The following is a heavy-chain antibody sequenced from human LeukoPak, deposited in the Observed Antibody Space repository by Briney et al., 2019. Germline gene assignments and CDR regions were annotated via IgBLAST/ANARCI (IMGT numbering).Heavy chain of an antibody. Sequence: GGSLRLSCAASGFTFSSYEMNWVRQAPGKGLEYILAVSDNGVSTYYVDSVKGRFTVSRDNSKNTLYLHLSSLRAEDTAVYYCVLSPYGEYVGVDYWGQGTLVTVSS. J-gene: IGHJ4*02. CDR3: VLSPYGEYVGVDY. D-gene: IGHD3-16*01. CDR2: VSDNGVST. CDR1: GFTFSSYE. V-gene: IGHV3-64D*06.